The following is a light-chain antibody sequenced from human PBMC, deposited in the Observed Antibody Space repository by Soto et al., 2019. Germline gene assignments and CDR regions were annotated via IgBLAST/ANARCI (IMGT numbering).Light chain of an antibody. V-gene: IGLV3-21*04. CDR3: QVWDSASDQRV. CDR2: SDT. Sequence: SYELTQAPSVSVAPEKTAKIPCGGNNIASKSVHWYQQKPGQAPALVIYSDTERASGIPERFSGSNSENTATLTISRVEAGDEADYYCQVWDSASDQRVFGGGTKLTVL. CDR1: NIASKS. J-gene: IGLJ3*02.